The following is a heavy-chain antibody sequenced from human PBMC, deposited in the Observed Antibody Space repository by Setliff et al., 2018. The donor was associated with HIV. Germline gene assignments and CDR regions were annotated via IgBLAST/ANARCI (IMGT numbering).Heavy chain of an antibody. CDR2: IYYSGST. CDR3: ARDPSQGYCSGGSCYGYYYYGMDV. D-gene: IGHD2-15*01. V-gene: IGHV4-39*07. J-gene: IGHJ6*02. Sequence: PSETLSLTCTVSGGSISSSSYYWGWIRQPPRKGLEWIGSIYYSGSTYYNPSLKSRVTISVDTSKNQFSLKLSSVTAADTAVYYCARDPSQGYCSGGSCYGYYYYGMDVWGQGTTVTAP. CDR1: GGSISSSSYY.